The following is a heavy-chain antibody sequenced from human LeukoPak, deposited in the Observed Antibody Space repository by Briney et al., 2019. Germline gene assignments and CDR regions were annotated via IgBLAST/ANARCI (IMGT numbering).Heavy chain of an antibody. CDR3: ARDVRGRGYSYGPFDP. V-gene: IGHV4-59*01. D-gene: IGHD5-18*01. J-gene: IGHJ5*02. CDR2: IYYSGST. CDR1: GGSISSYY. Sequence: PSETLSLTCTVSGGSISSYYWSWIRQPPGKGLEWIGYIYYSGSTNYNPSLKSRVTISVDTSKNQFSLKLSSVTAADTAVYYCARDVRGRGYSYGPFDPWGQGTLVTVSS.